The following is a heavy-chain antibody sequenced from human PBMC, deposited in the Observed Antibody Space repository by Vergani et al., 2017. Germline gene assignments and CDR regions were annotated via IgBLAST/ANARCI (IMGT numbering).Heavy chain of an antibody. V-gene: IGHV3-23*01. J-gene: IGHJ4*02. CDR3: AKGTNCGSGSLDY. CDR2: ISGSSGST. Sequence: EVQLLESGGGLVQPGGSLRLSCAASGFTFSSYAMSWVRQAPGKGLEWVSAISGSSGSTYYADSVKGRFTISRDNSKNTLYLQMNSLGAEDTAVYYCAKGTNCGSGSLDYWGQGTLVTVSS. CDR1: GFTFSSYA. D-gene: IGHD3-10*01.